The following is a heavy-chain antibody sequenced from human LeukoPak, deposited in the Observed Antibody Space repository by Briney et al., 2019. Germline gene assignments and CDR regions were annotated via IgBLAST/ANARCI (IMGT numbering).Heavy chain of an antibody. CDR1: GFTFSTYA. D-gene: IGHD1-7*01. CDR3: AKDWNWAIDY. V-gene: IGHV3-30*02. J-gene: IGHJ4*02. Sequence: PGGSLRLSCAASGFTFSTYAMSWVRQAPGKGLEWVAYIHYDSTTEDYADSVKGRFTISRDNSKNTLFLQMNNLRVEDMAVFYCAKDWNWAIDYWGQGTLVTVSS. CDR2: IHYDSTTE.